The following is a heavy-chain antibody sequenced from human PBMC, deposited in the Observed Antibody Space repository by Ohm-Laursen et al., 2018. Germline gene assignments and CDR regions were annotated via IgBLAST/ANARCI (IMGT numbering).Heavy chain of an antibody. CDR3: ARVPEGATFYYYAMDV. CDR2: IDRSGST. J-gene: IGHJ6*02. CDR1: GGSFSGYY. V-gene: IGHV4-34*01. Sequence: GTLSLTCAVYGGSFSGYYWSWIRQPPGKGLEWIGEIDRSGSTNYNPSLKSRVTISLDTSKNQFSLKLNSVTAADTAVYYCARVPEGATFYYYAMDVWGQGTTVTVSS. D-gene: IGHD1-26*01.